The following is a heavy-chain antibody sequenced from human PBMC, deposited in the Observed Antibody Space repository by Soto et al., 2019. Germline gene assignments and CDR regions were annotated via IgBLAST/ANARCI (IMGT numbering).Heavy chain of an antibody. J-gene: IGHJ4*02. CDR1: GFTFSSYA. CDR3: AKEDSYYDFWSGYPRTSYFDY. V-gene: IGHV3-23*01. Sequence: GGSLRLSCAASGFTFSSYAMSWVRQAPGKGLEWVSAISGSGGSTYYADSVKGRFTISRDNSKNTLYLQMNSLRAEDTAVYYCAKEDSYYDFWSGYPRTSYFDYWGQGTLVTVSS. D-gene: IGHD3-3*01. CDR2: ISGSGGST.